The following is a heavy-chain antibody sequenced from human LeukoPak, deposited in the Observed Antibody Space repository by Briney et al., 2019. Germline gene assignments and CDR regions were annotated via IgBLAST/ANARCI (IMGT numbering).Heavy chain of an antibody. J-gene: IGHJ3*02. CDR3: AKEYDILTGYYAFDI. D-gene: IGHD3-9*01. Sequence: GGSLRLSCAASGFTFISYGMHWVRQAPGKGLEWVAFLRYDGSNKYYADSVKGRFTISRDNSKNTLYLQMNSLRAEDTAVYYCAKEYDILTGYYAFDIWGQGTMVTVSS. CDR1: GFTFISYG. CDR2: LRYDGSNK. V-gene: IGHV3-30*02.